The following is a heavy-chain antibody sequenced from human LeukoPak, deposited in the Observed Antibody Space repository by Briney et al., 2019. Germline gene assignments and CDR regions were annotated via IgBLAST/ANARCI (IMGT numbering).Heavy chain of an antibody. CDR2: IKQDGSEK. V-gene: IGHV3-7*01. CDR3: ASVSWYSSGWYGDFDY. Sequence: GGSLRLSCAASGFTFSSYWMSWVCQAPGKGLEWVANIKQDGSEKYYVDSVKGRFTISRDNAKNSLYLQMNSLRAEDTAVYYCASVSWYSSGWYGDFDYWGQGTLVTVSS. CDR1: GFTFSSYW. D-gene: IGHD6-19*01. J-gene: IGHJ4*02.